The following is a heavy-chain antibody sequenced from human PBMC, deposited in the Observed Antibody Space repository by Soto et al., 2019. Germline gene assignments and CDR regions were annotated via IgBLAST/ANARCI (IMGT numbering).Heavy chain of an antibody. CDR1: GLTFSSYA. CDR2: ISGSGGST. Sequence: PGGSLRLSCAASGLTFSSYAMSWVRQAPGKGLEWVSAISGSGGSTYYADSVKGRFTISRDNSKNTLYLQMNSLRAEDTAVYYCAKVGYLRVYPDFDDWGQRTLVTVSS. CDR3: AKVGYLRVYPDFDD. J-gene: IGHJ4*02. V-gene: IGHV3-23*01. D-gene: IGHD2-15*01.